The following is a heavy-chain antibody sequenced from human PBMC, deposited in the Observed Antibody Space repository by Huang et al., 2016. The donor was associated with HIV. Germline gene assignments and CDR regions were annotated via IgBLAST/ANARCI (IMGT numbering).Heavy chain of an antibody. D-gene: IGHD6-19*01. CDR1: GFIFSNYG. V-gene: IGHV3-30*03. J-gene: IGHJ1*01. CDR3: ALKGDSSGWEYFRH. CDR2: ISYDGSNK. Sequence: QVQLVESGGGVVQPGRSLRLSCAASGFIFSNYGMHWVRQAPGKGLEWLALISYDGSNKYYTDSVKGRFSISRDNSKNTLYLQRNSLRAEDTAVYYCALKGDSSGWEYFRHWGQGTLVTVSS.